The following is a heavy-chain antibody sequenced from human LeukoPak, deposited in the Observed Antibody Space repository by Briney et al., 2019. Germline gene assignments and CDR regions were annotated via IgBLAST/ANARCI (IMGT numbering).Heavy chain of an antibody. V-gene: IGHV3-23*01. J-gene: IGHJ4*02. CDR2: ISGSGGST. D-gene: IGHD3-22*01. Sequence: PGGSLRLSCVASEFTISSNYMNWVRQAPGKGLEWVSAISGSGGSTYYADSVKGRFTISRDNSKNTLYLQMNSLRAEDTAVYYCAKDAPYYYDSSGYYYDNYWGQGTLVTVSS. CDR1: EFTISSNY. CDR3: AKDAPYYYDSSGYYYDNY.